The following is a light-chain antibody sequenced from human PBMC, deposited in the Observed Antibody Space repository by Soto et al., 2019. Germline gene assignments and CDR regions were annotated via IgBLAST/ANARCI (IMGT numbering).Light chain of an antibody. CDR2: GAS. CDR1: QAVSSIL. Sequence: EVVLTQSPGTLSLSPGERATLSCRASQAVSSILLAWYQQKPGRAPRLLIYGASSRATGIPDRFSGSGSGTDFTLTVSRLEPEDFAVYYCQQHGTSPIFGGGTKVDIK. J-gene: IGKJ4*01. V-gene: IGKV3-20*01. CDR3: QQHGTSPI.